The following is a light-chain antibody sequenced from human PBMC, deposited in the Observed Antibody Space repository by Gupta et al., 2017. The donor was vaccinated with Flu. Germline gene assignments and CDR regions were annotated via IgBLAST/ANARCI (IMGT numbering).Light chain of an antibody. CDR1: QGISNY. CDR3: QKYNSALGT. Sequence: GDRVTITCRASQGISNYLAWYQQKPGKGPKLLIYAASTLQSGVTSRFSGSGSGTDFTLTISSLQPEDVATYYCQKYNSALGTFGQGTKVEIK. J-gene: IGKJ1*01. CDR2: AAS. V-gene: IGKV1-27*01.